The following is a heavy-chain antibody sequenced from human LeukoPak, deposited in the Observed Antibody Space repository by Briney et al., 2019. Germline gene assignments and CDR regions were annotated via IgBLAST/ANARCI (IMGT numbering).Heavy chain of an antibody. V-gene: IGHV4-4*07. CDR3: ARDGGGNRNFDY. CDR2: VHNSGST. D-gene: IGHD4-23*01. CDR1: GASLVGYY. J-gene: IGHJ4*02. Sequence: SGTLSLTCDVSGASLVGYYWSWIRQSAGGGLEWIGRVHNSGSTNYHPSLRSRVTLSEDVSKSQFYLRLTSVTASDTAVYYCARDGGGNRNFDYWGQGTLVTVSS.